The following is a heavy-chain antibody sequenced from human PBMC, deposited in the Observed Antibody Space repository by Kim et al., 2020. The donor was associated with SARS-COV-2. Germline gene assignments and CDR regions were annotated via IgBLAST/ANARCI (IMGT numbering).Heavy chain of an antibody. CDR1: GFTFSGYW. Sequence: GGSLRLSCAASGFTFSGYWMTWVRQAPGKGLEWVANIKQDGNEKYYADSVKGRFTISRDNDKNSVYLQVNSLRVEDTAVYYCARDRAHKNWYYYNIALHSCGHGTLVTISS. CDR3: ARDRAHKNWYYYNIALHS. D-gene: IGHD1-7*01. J-gene: IGHJ5*01. V-gene: IGHV3-7*01. CDR2: IKQDGNEK.